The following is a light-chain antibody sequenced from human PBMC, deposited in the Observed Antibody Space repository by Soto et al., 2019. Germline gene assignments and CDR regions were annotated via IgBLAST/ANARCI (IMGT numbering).Light chain of an antibody. V-gene: IGKV3-11*01. Sequence: EIVMTQSPATLSVSPVEIATLSFMAGQGVDNDLAWYQQKPGQAPRLLIYDASNRATGIPARFSGSGSGTDFTLTISSLEPEDFAVYYCQQRSNWPPITFGQGTRLEIK. J-gene: IGKJ5*01. CDR2: DAS. CDR1: QGVDND. CDR3: QQRSNWPPIT.